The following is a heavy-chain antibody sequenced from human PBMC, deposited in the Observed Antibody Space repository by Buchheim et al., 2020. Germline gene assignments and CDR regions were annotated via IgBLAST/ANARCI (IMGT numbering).Heavy chain of an antibody. D-gene: IGHD6-19*01. V-gene: IGHV3-30-3*01. CDR1: GFTFSSYA. J-gene: IGHJ4*02. CDR2: ISYDGSNK. CDR3: ARESSSGWTLDY. Sequence: QVQLVESGGGVVQPGRSLRLSCAASGFTFSSYAMHWVRQAPGKGLEWVAVISYDGSNKYYADSVKGRFTISRDNSKNTLYLQMNSLRAEDTAVYHCARESSSGWTLDYWGQGTL.